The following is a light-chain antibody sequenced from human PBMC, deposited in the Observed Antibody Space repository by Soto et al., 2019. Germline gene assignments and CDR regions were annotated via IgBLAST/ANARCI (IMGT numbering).Light chain of an antibody. CDR3: QQYGSSPRT. Sequence: ESVLTQSAGTLSLSPGERATLSCRASQSVSSSYLAWYQQKPGQAPRLLIYGASGRATGIPDRFSGSGSGTDFTLTISRLEPEDFAVYYCQQYGSSPRTFGHGTKVDIK. J-gene: IGKJ1*01. CDR2: GAS. CDR1: QSVSSSY. V-gene: IGKV3-20*01.